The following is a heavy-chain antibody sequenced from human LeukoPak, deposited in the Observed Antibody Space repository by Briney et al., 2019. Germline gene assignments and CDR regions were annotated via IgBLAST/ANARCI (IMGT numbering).Heavy chain of an antibody. V-gene: IGHV4-59*12. CDR3: ARDQGRLTTYAFDI. CDR1: GGSISSYY. D-gene: IGHD2/OR15-2a*01. Sequence: PSETLSLTCTVSGGSISSYYWSWIRQPPGKGLEWIGYIYYTGSTNYSPSLKSRVTMSVDTSKNQFSLKLSSVTAADTAVYYCARDQGRLTTYAFDIWGQGTMVTVSS. J-gene: IGHJ3*02. CDR2: IYYTGST.